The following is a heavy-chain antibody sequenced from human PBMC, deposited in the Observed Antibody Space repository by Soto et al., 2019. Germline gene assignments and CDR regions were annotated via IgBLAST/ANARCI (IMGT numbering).Heavy chain of an antibody. D-gene: IGHD7-27*01. CDR3: ARHPSPSLTVEPYFDY. Sequence: GESLKISCKGSGYNFSSYWIGWVRQMPGKGLEWMGIIYPGDSDTRYSPSFQGQVTISADKSISTAYLQWSSLKASDTAMYYCARHPSPSLTVEPYFDYWGQGTLVTVSS. CDR2: IYPGDSDT. V-gene: IGHV5-51*01. CDR1: GYNFSSYW. J-gene: IGHJ4*02.